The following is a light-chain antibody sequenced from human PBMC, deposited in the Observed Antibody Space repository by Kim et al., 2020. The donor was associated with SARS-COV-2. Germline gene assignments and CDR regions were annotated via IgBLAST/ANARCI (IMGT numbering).Light chain of an antibody. CDR2: QDT. J-gene: IGLJ2*01. CDR3: QTWDSITVV. V-gene: IGLV3-1*01. CDR1: NLGKKY. Sequence: VSPGQKAHITRSGNNLGKKYACGYQQQPGQSPVLVIYQDTKRPSGIPELFSGSNSGNTATLTISGTQAMDDADYYCQTWDSITVVFGGGTQLTVL.